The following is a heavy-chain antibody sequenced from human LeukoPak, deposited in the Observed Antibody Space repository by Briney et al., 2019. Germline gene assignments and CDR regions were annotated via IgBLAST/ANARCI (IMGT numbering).Heavy chain of an antibody. V-gene: IGHV4-59*01. CDR2: IYYSGTT. CDR3: ARGVYIAAAQYGY. D-gene: IGHD6-13*01. Sequence: TSETLPLTCTVSGGSISSYYWSWIRQPPGKGLEWIGYIYYSGTTNYNPSLKSRVTISVDTSKNQFSLKLSSVTAADTAVYYCARGVYIAAAQYGYWGQGTLVTVSS. CDR1: GGSISSYY. J-gene: IGHJ4*02.